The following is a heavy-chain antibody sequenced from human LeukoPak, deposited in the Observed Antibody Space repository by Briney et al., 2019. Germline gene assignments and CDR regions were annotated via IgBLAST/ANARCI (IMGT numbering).Heavy chain of an antibody. CDR1: GXTFSSYA. CDR3: AKDQYGGNPQYYFDY. Sequence: GGSLRLSCAASGXTFSSYAMSWVRQAPGKGLEWVSALSGSGGNTYYAASVKGRFTISRDNSTSTLYLQMNSLRAEDTAVYYCAKDQYGGNPQYYFDYWGQGTLVTVSS. D-gene: IGHD4-23*01. V-gene: IGHV3-23*01. J-gene: IGHJ4*02. CDR2: LSGSGGNT.